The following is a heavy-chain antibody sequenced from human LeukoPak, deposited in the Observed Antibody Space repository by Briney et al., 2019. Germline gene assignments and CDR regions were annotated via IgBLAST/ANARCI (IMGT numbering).Heavy chain of an antibody. V-gene: IGHV3-7*01. D-gene: IGHD1-1*01. Sequence: PGGSLRLSCAASGLSISSYWMSWVRQAPGKGLEWVANIKQDGSEKYYVDSVKGRFTISRDNAKNSLYLQMNSLRAEDTAVYYCARVPLPKDGTPDHWGQGTLVTVSS. CDR3: ARVPLPKDGTPDH. J-gene: IGHJ4*02. CDR1: GLSISSYW. CDR2: IKQDGSEK.